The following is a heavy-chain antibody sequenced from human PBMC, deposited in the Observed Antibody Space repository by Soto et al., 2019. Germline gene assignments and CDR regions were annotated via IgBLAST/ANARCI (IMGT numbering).Heavy chain of an antibody. CDR1: GGSFSGYY. V-gene: IGHV4-34*01. Sequence: PSETLSLTCAVYGGSFSGYYWSWIRQPPGKGLEWIGEINHSGSTNYNPSLKSRVTISVDTSKNQFSLKLSSVTAADTAVYYCXRPYGDYVFCAFDIWGQGTMVTVSS. J-gene: IGHJ3*02. CDR2: INHSGST. CDR3: XRPYGDYVFCAFDI. D-gene: IGHD4-17*01.